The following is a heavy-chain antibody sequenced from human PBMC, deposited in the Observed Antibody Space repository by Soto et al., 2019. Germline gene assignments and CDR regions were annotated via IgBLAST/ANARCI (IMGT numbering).Heavy chain of an antibody. D-gene: IGHD4-4*01. CDR3: ARDDYSNYGGLGY. Sequence: SETLSLTCAVSGYSLSSVYFWAWIRQPPGKGLEWIGSIFHGGTTFYNPSLKSRVAISVDTSRNQFSLKLTSLTAADTAVYYCARDDYSNYGGLGYWGQVTLVTVSS. CDR1: GYSLSSVYF. CDR2: IFHGGTT. V-gene: IGHV4-38-2*01. J-gene: IGHJ4*02.